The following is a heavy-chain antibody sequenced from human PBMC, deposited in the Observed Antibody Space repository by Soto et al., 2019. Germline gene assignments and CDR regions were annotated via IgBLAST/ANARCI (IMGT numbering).Heavy chain of an antibody. CDR2: IYYSWST. CDR1: GGSISSGCYY. J-gene: IGHJ4*02. CDR3: ARWAYGSGSYYRFAY. D-gene: IGHD3-10*01. V-gene: IGHV4-31*03. Sequence: PSETLSLTCTVSGGSISSGCYYWSWIRHHPGKGLEWIGYIYYSWSTYYNPSLKSRVTISVDTSKNQFSLKLSSVTSADTAVYYCARWAYGSGSYYRFAYWGQGTLVTFSS.